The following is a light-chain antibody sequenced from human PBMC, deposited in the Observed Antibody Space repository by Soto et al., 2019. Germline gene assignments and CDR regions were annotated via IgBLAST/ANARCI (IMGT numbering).Light chain of an antibody. V-gene: IGLV2-14*01. Sequence: QSVLTQPASGSGSPGQSITISCTGTSSDVGGYTYVSWYQQHPGKAPKLMIYEVSNRPSGVSNRFSGYKSGNTASLTISGLQAEDESDYYCSSYTSSSTPVFGGGTKLTVL. CDR3: SSYTSSSTPV. J-gene: IGLJ2*01. CDR1: SSDVGGYTY. CDR2: EVS.